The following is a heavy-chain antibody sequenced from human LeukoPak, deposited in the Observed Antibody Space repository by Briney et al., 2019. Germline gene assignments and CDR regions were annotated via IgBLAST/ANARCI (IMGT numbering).Heavy chain of an antibody. Sequence: SETLSLTCAVYGESFSGYYWSWIRQPAGKGLEWIGRIYTSGSTNYNPSLKSRVIISVDTSKNQFSLELSSVTAADTAVYYCAREDRYCSGGSCYSWGQGTLVTVSS. CDR1: GESFSGYY. D-gene: IGHD2-15*01. J-gene: IGHJ4*02. CDR3: AREDRYCSGGSCYS. CDR2: IYTSGST. V-gene: IGHV4-4*07.